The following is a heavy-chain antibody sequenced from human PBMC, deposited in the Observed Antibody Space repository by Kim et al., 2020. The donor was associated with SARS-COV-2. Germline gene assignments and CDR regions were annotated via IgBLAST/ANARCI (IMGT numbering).Heavy chain of an antibody. V-gene: IGHV3-48*02. CDR2: ISSSSSTI. D-gene: IGHD3-22*01. J-gene: IGHJ6*02. Sequence: GGSLRLSCAASGFTFSSYSMNWVRQAPGKGLEWVSYISSSSSTIYYADSVKGRFTISRDNAKNSLYLQMNSLRDEDTAVYYCARDHPRRLVVINLDYYYGMHGWGQGTPVTVSS. CDR3: ARDHPRRLVVINLDYYYGMHG. CDR1: GFTFSSYS.